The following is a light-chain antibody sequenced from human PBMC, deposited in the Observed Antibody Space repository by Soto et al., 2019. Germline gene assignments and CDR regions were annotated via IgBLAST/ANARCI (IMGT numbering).Light chain of an antibody. CDR3: QQSGSSRP. V-gene: IGKV3-11*01. Sequence: EIGLTQSPATLSLAPWERATLSCRASQSVGTSLAWYQQKPGQAPRLLIYDAFDRVAGIPARFSGSGSGTDFTLTISRLEPEYFAVHHCQQSGSSRPFGQGTKVDIK. J-gene: IGKJ1*01. CDR2: DAF. CDR1: QSVGTS.